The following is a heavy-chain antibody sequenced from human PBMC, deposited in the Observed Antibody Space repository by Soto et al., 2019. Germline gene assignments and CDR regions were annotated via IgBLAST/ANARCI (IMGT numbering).Heavy chain of an antibody. CDR1: GGSVSSGDYY. D-gene: IGHD5-12*01. J-gene: IGHJ4*02. CDR2: ISYTGST. CDR3: ATPGGYGTPGDY. Sequence: QVHLQESGPGLVKPSQTLSLNCTVSGGSVSSGDYYWTWIRQHPGKGLEWIGYISYTGSTYYNPSPEGRFPISVDPSRTHFPLGLNSGTAADPAVYYWATPGGYGTPGDYGAQGTLVTVSS. V-gene: IGHV4-30-4*03.